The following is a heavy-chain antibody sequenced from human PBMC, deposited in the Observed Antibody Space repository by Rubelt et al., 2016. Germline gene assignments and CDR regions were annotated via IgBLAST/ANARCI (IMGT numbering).Heavy chain of an antibody. Sequence: QVQLVQSGAEVKKPGASVKVSCKVSGYTLTELSMHWVRQAPGQGLEWMGWINPNSGGKNHAGKVQGRVTMTRDKCISTAYMEVSRMRSDDTGVYYCARTKDYWGQGMRVTGSS. CDR1: GYTLTELS. V-gene: IGHV1-2*02. CDR2: INPNSGGK. CDR3: ARTKDY. J-gene: IGHJ4*02.